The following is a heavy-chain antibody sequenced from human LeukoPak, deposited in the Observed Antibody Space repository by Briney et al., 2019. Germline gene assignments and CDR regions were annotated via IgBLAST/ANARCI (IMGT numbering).Heavy chain of an antibody. J-gene: IGHJ4*02. CDR3: ARTILEWYDSPTTYYYFDY. Sequence: GGSLRLSCAASGFTFSSYAMSWVRQAPGKGLEWVSFIYSGGSTYYADAVKGRFTISRDNSKNTLYLQMNSLRAEDTAVYYCARTILEWYDSPTTYYYFDYWGQGTLVTVSS. V-gene: IGHV3-53*01. CDR1: GFTFSSYA. CDR2: IYSGGST. D-gene: IGHD3-3*01.